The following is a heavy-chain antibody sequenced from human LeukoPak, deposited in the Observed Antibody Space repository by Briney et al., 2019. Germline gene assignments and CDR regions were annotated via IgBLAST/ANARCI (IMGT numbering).Heavy chain of an antibody. Sequence: PGGSLILSCAASGFTFSSYSMNWVRQAPGKGLEWVSSISSSSSYIYYADSVKGRFTISRDNAKNSLYLQMNSLRAEDTAVYYCARDRHLCMDVWGQGTTVTVSS. CDR2: ISSSSSYI. CDR1: GFTFSSYS. J-gene: IGHJ6*02. CDR3: ARDRHLCMDV. V-gene: IGHV3-21*01.